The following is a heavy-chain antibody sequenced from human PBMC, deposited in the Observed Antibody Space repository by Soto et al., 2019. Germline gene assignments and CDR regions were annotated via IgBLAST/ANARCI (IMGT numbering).Heavy chain of an antibody. Sequence: ASVKVSCKASGGTFSSYAISWVRQAPGQGLEWMGGIIPIFGTANYAQKFQGRVTIXADESTSTAYMELSSLRSEDTAVYYCAXXXGYYYDSSGYYYVGWFDPWGQGTLVTVSS. CDR1: GGTFSSYA. D-gene: IGHD3-22*01. J-gene: IGHJ5*02. CDR2: IIPIFGTA. CDR3: AXXXGYYYDSSGYYYVGWFDP. V-gene: IGHV1-69*13.